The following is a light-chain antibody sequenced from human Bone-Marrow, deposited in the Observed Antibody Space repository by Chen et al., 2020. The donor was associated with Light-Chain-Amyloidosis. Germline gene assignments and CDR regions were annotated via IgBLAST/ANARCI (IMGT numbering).Light chain of an antibody. V-gene: IGLV2-14*01. J-gene: IGLJ1*01. CDR2: EVT. CDR1: SSDVGGDNH. CDR3: SSYTSTNTLV. Sequence: QSALTQPAPVSGSPGQSLPISSTGTSSDVGGDNHVTCYQQHPDKAPKLMIYEVTNRPSWVPDRFSGSKSDNTASLTISGLQTEDEADYVCSSYTSTNTLVFGSGTRVTVL.